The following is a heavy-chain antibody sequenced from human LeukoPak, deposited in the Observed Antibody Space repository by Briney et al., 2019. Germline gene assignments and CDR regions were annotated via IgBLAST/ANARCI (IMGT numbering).Heavy chain of an antibody. Sequence: ASVKVSCKASGYTFNGYFMHWVRQAPGQGLEWMGMINPSVGSARYAQNFQGRVTMSRDMSTTTVYMELSSLRSEDTAVYFCAQMDDRGFDYWGQGTLVTVSS. D-gene: IGHD2-2*03. V-gene: IGHV1-46*02. J-gene: IGHJ4*02. CDR2: INPSVGSA. CDR3: AQMDDRGFDY. CDR1: GYTFNGYF.